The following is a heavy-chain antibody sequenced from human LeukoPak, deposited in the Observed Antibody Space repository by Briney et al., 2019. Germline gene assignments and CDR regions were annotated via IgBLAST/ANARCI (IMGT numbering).Heavy chain of an antibody. J-gene: IGHJ3*02. CDR3: ARDGLHLGLGASDI. V-gene: IGHV3-21*01. Sequence: GGSLGLSCAASGFTFSSYSMNWVRQAPGKGLEWVSSISSSSSYIYYADSVKGRFTISRDNAKNSLCLQMNSLRAEDTAVYYCARDGLHLGLGASDIWGQGTMVTVSS. CDR2: ISSSSSYI. D-gene: IGHD3-16*01. CDR1: GFTFSSYS.